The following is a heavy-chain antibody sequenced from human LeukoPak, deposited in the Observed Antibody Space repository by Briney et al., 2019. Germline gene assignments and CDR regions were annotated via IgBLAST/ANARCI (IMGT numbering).Heavy chain of an antibody. V-gene: IGHV3-30*02. Sequence: GGSLRLSCAASGFIFSSYGMHWVRQAPGKGLEWVAFIRYDGIKKYYADSVKGRFTISRDNSKNTLYLQMSSLRSEDTAVYYCARIAAAGSYYYYYYMDVWGKGTTVTVSS. CDR2: IRYDGIKK. CDR3: ARIAAAGSYYYYYYMDV. CDR1: GFIFSSYG. D-gene: IGHD6-13*01. J-gene: IGHJ6*03.